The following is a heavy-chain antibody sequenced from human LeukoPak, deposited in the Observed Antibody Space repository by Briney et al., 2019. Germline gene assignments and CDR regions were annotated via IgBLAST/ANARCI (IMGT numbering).Heavy chain of an antibody. CDR2: IYYSGST. D-gene: IGHD6-6*01. J-gene: IGHJ6*02. CDR1: GGSISSYY. Sequence: SETLSLTCTVSGGSISSYYWSWIRQPPGKGLEWIGYIYYSGSTNYNPSLKSRVTISVDTFKNQFSLKLSSVTAADTAVYYCARRGAARANYYYGMDVWGQGTTVTVSS. V-gene: IGHV4-59*08. CDR3: ARRGAARANYYYGMDV.